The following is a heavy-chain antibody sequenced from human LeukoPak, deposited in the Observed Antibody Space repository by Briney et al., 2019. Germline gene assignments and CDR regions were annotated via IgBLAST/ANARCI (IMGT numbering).Heavy chain of an antibody. CDR3: ASGSGWYRIDY. CDR1: GFTLSSNY. J-gene: IGHJ4*02. CDR2: IYSAGTT. Sequence: GGSLRLSCAVSGFTLSSNYMSWVRQAPGKGLEWVSLIYSAGTTYYADSVQGRFTISRDNSKNTLYLQMNSLTAEDTAVYYCASGSGWYRIDYWGQGTLVTVSS. V-gene: IGHV3-66*01. D-gene: IGHD6-19*01.